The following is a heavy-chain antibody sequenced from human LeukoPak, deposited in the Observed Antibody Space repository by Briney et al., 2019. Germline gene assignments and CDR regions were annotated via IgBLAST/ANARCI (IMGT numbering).Heavy chain of an antibody. CDR2: ISSSGSTI. Sequence: GGSLRLSCAASGFAFSDYYMSWIRQAPGKGLEWVSYISSSGSTIYYADSVKGRFTISRDNAKNSLYLQMNSLRAEDTAVYYCATMDTAMVPVDYWGQGTLVTVSS. D-gene: IGHD5-18*01. V-gene: IGHV3-11*04. CDR1: GFAFSDYY. CDR3: ATMDTAMVPVDY. J-gene: IGHJ4*02.